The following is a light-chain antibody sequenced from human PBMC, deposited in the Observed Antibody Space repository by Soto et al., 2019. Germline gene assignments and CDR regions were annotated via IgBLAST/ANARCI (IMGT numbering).Light chain of an antibody. Sequence: EIVMTQSPDTLSVSPGERATLFCRASQSVGSKLAWYRQKPGQAPRLLIYDASTRATGIPARFSGSGSGTEFTLTISSLQSEDFEVYYCQQYDSWPLTFGGGTKVDIK. CDR2: DAS. J-gene: IGKJ4*01. CDR3: QQYDSWPLT. CDR1: QSVGSK. V-gene: IGKV3-15*01.